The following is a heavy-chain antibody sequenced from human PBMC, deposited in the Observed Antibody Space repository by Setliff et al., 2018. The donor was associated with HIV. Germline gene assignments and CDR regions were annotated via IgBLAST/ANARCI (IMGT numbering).Heavy chain of an antibody. D-gene: IGHD5-18*01. CDR3: VRVAYEYIYGYNNYYYMDV. CDR1: GFIFNDYW. Sequence: GVLKISCAASGFIFNDYWMIWVRQPPGRGLEWVATLNQDGINKYYVDSVRGRFTISRDNARNSLSLQMNSLGADDTAVYYCVRVAYEYIYGYNNYYYMDVWGKGTTVTVSS. J-gene: IGHJ6*03. V-gene: IGHV3-7*05. CDR2: LNQDGINK.